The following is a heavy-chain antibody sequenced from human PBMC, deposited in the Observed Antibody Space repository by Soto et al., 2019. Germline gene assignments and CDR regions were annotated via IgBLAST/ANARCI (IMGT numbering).Heavy chain of an antibody. J-gene: IGHJ4*02. CDR1: GFTFSSYS. CDR3: ARAPGSWTYYFDY. Sequence: GSLRLSCAASGFTFSSYSMNWVRQAPGKGLEWVSSISSSSSYIYYADSVKGRFTISRDNAKNSLYLQMNSLRAEDTAVYYCARAPGSWTYYFDYWGRGTLVTVSS. V-gene: IGHV3-21*01. D-gene: IGHD6-13*01. CDR2: ISSSSSYI.